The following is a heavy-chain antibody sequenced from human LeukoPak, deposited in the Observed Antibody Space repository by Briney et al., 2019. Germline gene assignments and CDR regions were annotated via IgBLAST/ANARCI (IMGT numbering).Heavy chain of an antibody. D-gene: IGHD4-17*01. CDR1: GGSISSYY. J-gene: IGHJ4*02. V-gene: IGHV4-59*01. CDR2: IYYSGST. Sequence: SETLSLTCTVSGGSISSYYWSWIRQPPGKGLEWIGYIYYSGSTNYNPSLKSRVTISVDTSKNQFSLKLSSVTAADTAVYYCARAEYGDPFDYWGQGTLVTASS. CDR3: ARAEYGDPFDY.